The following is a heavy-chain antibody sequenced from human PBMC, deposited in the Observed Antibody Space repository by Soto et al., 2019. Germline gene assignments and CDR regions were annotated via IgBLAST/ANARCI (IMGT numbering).Heavy chain of an antibody. V-gene: IGHV1-8*01. CDR3: ARRRGSNGWFDL. D-gene: IGHD2-8*01. Sequence: QVQLVQSGAVVKKPGASVKVSCKASGYTFINYDINWVRQATGQGLEWVGWMNPDSGNTGYAQNFQGRVTMTGNTSISSVYMELSSLTSEDTAVYYCARRRGSNGWFDLWGQGTLVTVSS. CDR1: GYTFINYD. J-gene: IGHJ5*02. CDR2: MNPDSGNT.